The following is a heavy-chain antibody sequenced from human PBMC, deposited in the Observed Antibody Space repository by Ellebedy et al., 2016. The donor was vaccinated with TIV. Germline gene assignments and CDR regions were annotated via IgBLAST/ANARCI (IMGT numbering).Heavy chain of an antibody. V-gene: IGHV4-39*07. CDR2: IYYTGST. D-gene: IGHD2-15*01. CDR1: GGSISIGPYY. J-gene: IGHJ1*01. Sequence: SETLSLTXSVSGGSISIGPYYWGWIRQPPGTGLEWIASIYYTGSTYYNPSLKSRATISPDRSKNQFSLKLRSVSAADTAVYFCVRDLGRAFCNRGSCYLWGQGTLVTVSS. CDR3: VRDLGRAFCNRGSCYL.